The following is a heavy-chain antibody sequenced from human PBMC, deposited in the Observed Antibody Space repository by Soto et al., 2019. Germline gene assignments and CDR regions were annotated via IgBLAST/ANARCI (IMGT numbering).Heavy chain of an antibody. J-gene: IGHJ6*02. Sequence: SLRLSCAASGFTFSSYAMHWVRQAPGKGLEWVAVISYDGSNKYYADSVKGRFTISRDNSKNTLYLQMNSLRAEDTAVYYCARGETVYRLEYGPVMDVWGQGTTVTVSS. CDR3: ARGETVYRLEYGPVMDV. V-gene: IGHV3-30-3*01. D-gene: IGHD3-16*02. CDR2: ISYDGSNK. CDR1: GFTFSSYA.